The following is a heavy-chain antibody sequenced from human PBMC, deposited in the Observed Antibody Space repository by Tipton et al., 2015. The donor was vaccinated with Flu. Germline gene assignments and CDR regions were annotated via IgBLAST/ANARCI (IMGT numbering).Heavy chain of an antibody. CDR2: IHRSGNG. J-gene: IGHJ5*01. CDR1: GDSVTSSRFH. D-gene: IGHD4-11*01. V-gene: IGHV4-39*07. Sequence: GLVKPSETLSLTCTIYGDSVTSSRFHWGWIRQAPGKGLEWIGNIHRSGNGYYNPSLESRVTMSVDSSKNQFSLRLTSVTAADTAVYFCARRDYSNYVSEPKNWFDSWGQGALVTVSS. CDR3: ARRDYSNYVSEPKNWFDS.